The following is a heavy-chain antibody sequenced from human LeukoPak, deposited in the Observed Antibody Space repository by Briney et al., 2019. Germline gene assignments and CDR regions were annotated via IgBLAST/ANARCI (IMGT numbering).Heavy chain of an antibody. Sequence: ETLSLTCTVSGGSITIHYWSWVRQAPGKGPEFVANIKEDGSEKSYVDSVKGRFTISRDNAKNSVSLQMNSLRVDDTAVYYCARDPGYSEFDVWGQGARVSVSS. D-gene: IGHD4-11*01. CDR2: IKEDGSEK. J-gene: IGHJ3*01. V-gene: IGHV3-7*01. CDR1: GGSITIHY. CDR3: ARDPGYSEFDV.